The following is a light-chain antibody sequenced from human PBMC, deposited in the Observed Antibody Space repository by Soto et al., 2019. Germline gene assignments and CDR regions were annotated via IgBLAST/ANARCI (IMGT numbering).Light chain of an antibody. Sequence: DIQMTQSPSSVSAYVGDRVTIACRASQDIGIHLAWFQQKLGKAPKSLTLAASSLQSGVPSKFSGSGSGTYFTLTIDSLQPEDFATYYSQQYHNYPPSFGQGTKVEIK. CDR2: AAS. J-gene: IGKJ1*01. V-gene: IGKV1-16*02. CDR1: QDIGIH. CDR3: QQYHNYPPS.